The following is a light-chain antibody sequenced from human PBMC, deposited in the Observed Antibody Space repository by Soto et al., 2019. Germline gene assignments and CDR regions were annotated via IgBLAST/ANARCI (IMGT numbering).Light chain of an antibody. Sequence: ESVLTQSPGTLSLSPGERVTLSCRASQIISSSYVAWYQQRPGQAPSLLIYAASSRATGIPERFSGSGSGTDFTLTISGLEPEDFAVYYCQHYGSSPGLTFGGGTKVEIK. CDR3: QHYGSSPGLT. J-gene: IGKJ4*01. CDR2: AAS. CDR1: QIISSSY. V-gene: IGKV3-20*01.